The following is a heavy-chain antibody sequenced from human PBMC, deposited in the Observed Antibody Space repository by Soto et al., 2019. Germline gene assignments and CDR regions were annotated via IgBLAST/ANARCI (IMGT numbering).Heavy chain of an antibody. CDR2: ISYDGSNK. J-gene: IGHJ3*02. CDR1: GFTFSSYA. V-gene: IGHV3-30-3*01. D-gene: IGHD2-2*01. Sequence: PGGSLRLSCAASGFTFSSYAMHWVRQAPGKGLEWVAVISYDGSNKYYADSVKGRFTISRDNSKNTLYLQMNSLRAEDMAVYYCASARRASYHDAFDIWGQGTMVTVSS. CDR3: ASARRASYHDAFDI.